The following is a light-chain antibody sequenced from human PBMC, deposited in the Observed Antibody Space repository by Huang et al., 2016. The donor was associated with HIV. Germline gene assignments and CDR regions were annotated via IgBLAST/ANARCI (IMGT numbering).Light chain of an antibody. J-gene: IGKJ2*01. CDR1: QSVSTY. Sequence: DIVLTQSPASLSLSPGGRATLSCRASQSVSTYLAWFQQKPGQSPRLLIYDASNRATGIPARFRGSGSGTDFTLTIDSLEPEDSAVYYCQQRNNWPPTYTFGQGTKLEIK. CDR3: QQRNNWPPTYT. V-gene: IGKV3-11*01. CDR2: DAS.